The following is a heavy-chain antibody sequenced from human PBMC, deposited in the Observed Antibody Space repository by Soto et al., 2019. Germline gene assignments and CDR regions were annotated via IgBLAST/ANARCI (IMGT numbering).Heavy chain of an antibody. Sequence: PGGSLRLSCAASGFTFSSYGMHWVRQAPGKGLEWVAVISYDGSNKYYADSVKGRFTISRDNSKNTLYLQMNSLRAEDTAVHYCAKDGLHGDYLSFYMDVWGKGTTVTVS. J-gene: IGHJ6*03. V-gene: IGHV3-30*18. D-gene: IGHD4-17*01. CDR2: ISYDGSNK. CDR3: AKDGLHGDYLSFYMDV. CDR1: GFTFSSYG.